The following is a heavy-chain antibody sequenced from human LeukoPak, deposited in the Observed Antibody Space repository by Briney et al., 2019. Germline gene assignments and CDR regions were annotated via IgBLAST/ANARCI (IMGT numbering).Heavy chain of an antibody. J-gene: IGHJ6*02. CDR1: GFTLSSNW. Sequence: GGSLRLSCAASGFTLSSNWMHWVRQAPGKGLVWVSRINSDGSSTSYAGSVKGRFTVSRDNAKNTLYLQMNSLRADDTAAYYCARGSSSTWARHYYGMDVWGQGTTVTVSS. CDR3: ARGSSSTWARHYYGMDV. CDR2: INSDGSST. D-gene: IGHD6-13*01. V-gene: IGHV3-74*01.